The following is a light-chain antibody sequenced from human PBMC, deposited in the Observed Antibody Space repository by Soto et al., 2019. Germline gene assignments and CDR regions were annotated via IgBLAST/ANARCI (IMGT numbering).Light chain of an antibody. CDR2: GAS. V-gene: IGKV3D-15*01. Sequence: EIVMTHSPATLSVSPGERATLSCMPIQSVSSSYLTWYQQKPGQAPRLLIYGASTRATGIPARFSGSGSGTDFNLTISTLEPEDFAVYYCQQRQYWPPITFGQGTRLENK. CDR1: QSVSSSY. CDR3: QQRQYWPPIT. J-gene: IGKJ5*01.